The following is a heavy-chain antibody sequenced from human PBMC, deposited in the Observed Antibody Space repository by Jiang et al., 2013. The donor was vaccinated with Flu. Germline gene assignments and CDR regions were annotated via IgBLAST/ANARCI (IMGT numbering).Heavy chain of an antibody. J-gene: IGHJ4*02. CDR3: AREPGLRFMAWGYFDY. V-gene: IGHV4-61*08. CDR2: IYYTGST. D-gene: IGHD3-3*01. Sequence: LLKPSETLSLTCTVSGGSVSSYGYYWSWIRKPPGKGLEWIGYIYYTGSTRYNPSLKSRVTISVDTSKNQSSLKLTSVTAADTAVYYCAREPGLRFMAWGYFDYWGQGTLVTVSS. CDR1: GGSVSSYGYY.